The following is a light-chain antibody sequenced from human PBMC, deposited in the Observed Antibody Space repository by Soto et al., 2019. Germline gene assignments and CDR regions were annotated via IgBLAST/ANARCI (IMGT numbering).Light chain of an antibody. V-gene: IGKV3-20*01. Sequence: EIVLTQSPGTLSMSPGERATLSCRASQSISSNYLAWYQQKPRQAPRLLIYGASSRATGIPDRFSGSGSGTDFTLIISRLEADDFAVYYCQQYGRSTRTFGERNKVEF. CDR3: QQYGRSTRT. CDR1: QSISSNY. J-gene: IGKJ1*01. CDR2: GAS.